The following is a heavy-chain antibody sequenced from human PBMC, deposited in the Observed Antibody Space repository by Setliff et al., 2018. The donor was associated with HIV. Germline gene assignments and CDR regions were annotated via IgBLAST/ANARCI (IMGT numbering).Heavy chain of an antibody. V-gene: IGHV4-61*09. CDR2: IYASGST. J-gene: IGHJ5*02. CDR1: GGSINSGSYY. D-gene: IGHD5-12*01. CDR3: ARDFKRYNSPCRFDP. Sequence: KTSETLSLTCTVSGGSINSGSYYWNWIRQPAGKGLEWIGHIYASGSTNYNPSLKSRVTMSVDTSKNQFSLKLTSVTAADTAVYYCARDFKRYNSPCRFDPWGPGTLVTVSS.